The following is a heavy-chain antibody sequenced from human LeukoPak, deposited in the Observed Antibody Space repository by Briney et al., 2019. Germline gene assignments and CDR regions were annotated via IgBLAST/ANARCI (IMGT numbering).Heavy chain of an antibody. V-gene: IGHV3-48*03. CDR2: INRSGSTI. J-gene: IGHJ6*02. CDR1: GFTFSSYE. D-gene: IGHD3-10*01. CDR3: ARERGPKYYYYGMDV. Sequence: GGSLKVSCTASGFTFSSYEMNWVRQAPGKGLEWVAIINRSGSTINYADSLKGRFTISRDNAKTSLYLQMNSLRAEDTAVYYCARERGPKYYYYGMDVWGQGTTVTVSS.